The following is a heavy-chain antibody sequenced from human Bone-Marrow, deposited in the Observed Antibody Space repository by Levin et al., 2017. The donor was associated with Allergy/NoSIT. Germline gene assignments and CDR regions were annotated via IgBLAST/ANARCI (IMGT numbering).Heavy chain of an antibody. CDR1: GFTFNTYS. CDR3: AREEWELLDH. V-gene: IGHV3-30-3*01. CDR2: ISYDGSRK. Sequence: GESLKISCAASGFTFNTYSMHWVRQAPGKGLEWVARISYDGSRKYYADSVMGRLTISRDNSKNTLFLQLNSLRVDDAALYYCAREEWELLDHWGQGTLVTVTS. D-gene: IGHD1-26*01. J-gene: IGHJ4*02.